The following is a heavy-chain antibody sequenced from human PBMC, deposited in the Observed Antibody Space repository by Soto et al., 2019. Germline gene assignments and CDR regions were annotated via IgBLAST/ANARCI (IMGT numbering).Heavy chain of an antibody. D-gene: IGHD3-16*01. CDR1: GFSISRYY. CDR2: IYYRGST. J-gene: IGHJ6*03. V-gene: IGHV4-59*08. Sequence: PSETLSLTCTVSGFSISRYYWSWLRQPPGMGLEWIGYIYYRGSTDYSPSLKSRVTISVDTSKNQFSLSLSSVSAADTGVYYCARHYTMYYYMDVWGKGTTVTVSS. CDR3: ARHYTMYYYMDV.